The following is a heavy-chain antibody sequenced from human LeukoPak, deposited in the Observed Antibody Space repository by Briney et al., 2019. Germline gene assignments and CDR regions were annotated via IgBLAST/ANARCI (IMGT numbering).Heavy chain of an antibody. Sequence: GGSLRLSCVASGSTFSSYGMHWVRQAPGKGLEWVSAISGSGGSTYYADSVEGRFTISRDNSKNTLYLQMNSLRAEDTAVYYCAKGLTYCGGDCYSYYFDYWGQGTLVTVSS. CDR2: ISGSGGST. V-gene: IGHV3-23*01. J-gene: IGHJ4*02. CDR1: GSTFSSYG. CDR3: AKGLTYCGGDCYSYYFDY. D-gene: IGHD2-21*02.